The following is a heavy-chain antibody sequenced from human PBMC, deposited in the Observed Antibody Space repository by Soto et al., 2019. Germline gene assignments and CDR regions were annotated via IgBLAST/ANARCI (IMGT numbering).Heavy chain of an antibody. CDR1: GGSVSSGSYY. D-gene: IGHD2-2*01. CDR2: IYYSGST. Sequence: SETLSLTSTVSGGSVSSGSYYWSWIRQPPGKGLEWIGYIYYSGSTNYNPSLKSRVTISVDTSKNQFSLKLSSVTAADTAVYYCARALVGDIVVVPAARGQYYSYYNGMDVWGQGTTVTVSS. V-gene: IGHV4-61*01. CDR3: ARALVGDIVVVPAARGQYYSYYNGMDV. J-gene: IGHJ6*02.